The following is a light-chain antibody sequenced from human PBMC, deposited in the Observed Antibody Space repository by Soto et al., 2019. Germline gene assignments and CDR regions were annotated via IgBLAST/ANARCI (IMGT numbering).Light chain of an antibody. Sequence: EIVMTQSPATLSVSPGERATLSCRASQSVGTNLVWYQQKPGQAPRLLIYGASTRATGIPDRFGGSGSGTEFTLTISSLQSEDFAVYHCQQYKTWSSITFGQGTRLEIK. J-gene: IGKJ5*01. CDR3: QQYKTWSSIT. CDR2: GAS. V-gene: IGKV3-15*01. CDR1: QSVGTN.